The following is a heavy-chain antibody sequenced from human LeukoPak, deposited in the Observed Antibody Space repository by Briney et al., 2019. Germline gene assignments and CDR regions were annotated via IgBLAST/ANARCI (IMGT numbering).Heavy chain of an antibody. J-gene: IGHJ4*02. CDR3: ARVAGGISDY. Sequence: GGSLRLSCAASGFTFSTDLMSWVRQAPGKGREWWANIKQYVSEKDYVDSVAGRFTISRDNAKNSLFLPINSLTADATAVFYCARVAGGISDYWGQGTLVTVSS. CDR2: IKQYVSEK. CDR1: GFTFSTDL. D-gene: IGHD6-13*01. V-gene: IGHV3-7*03.